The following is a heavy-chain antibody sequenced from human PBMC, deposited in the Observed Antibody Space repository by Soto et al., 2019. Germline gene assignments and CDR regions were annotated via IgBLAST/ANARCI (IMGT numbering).Heavy chain of an antibody. CDR3: ATVVKSGRHGGGFGY. V-gene: IGHV1-24*01. D-gene: IGHD3-10*01. Sequence: ASVKVSCKVSGHTLTELSIHWVRQTPGQGLEWMGGFDPKTHDTKYVQKFQGRITMTGDTSTDTAYMELSSLRSEDTATYYCATVVKSGRHGGGFGYWGQETLVSVAS. CDR1: GHTLTELS. J-gene: IGHJ4*02. CDR2: FDPKTHDT.